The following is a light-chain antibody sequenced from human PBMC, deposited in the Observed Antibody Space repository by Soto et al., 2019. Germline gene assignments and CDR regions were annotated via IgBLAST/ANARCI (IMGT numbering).Light chain of an antibody. CDR2: GAS. CDR1: QSVSSSY. CDR3: QQYNNWPRT. V-gene: IGKV3-20*01. J-gene: IGKJ1*01. Sequence: IVLTQSPGTLSLSPGERATLSCRASQSVSSSYLAWYQQKPGQAPRLLIYGASSRATGIPDRFSGSGSGTDFTLTINILQSEDFAIYFCQQYNNWPRTFGQATKVDIK.